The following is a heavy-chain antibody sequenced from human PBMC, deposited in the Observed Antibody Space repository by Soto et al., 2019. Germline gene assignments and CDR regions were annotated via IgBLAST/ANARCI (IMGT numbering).Heavy chain of an antibody. CDR2: ISYDGSNK. D-gene: IGHD3-3*01. V-gene: IGHV3-30*18. J-gene: IGHJ4*02. CDR1: GFTFSSYG. CDR3: AKDGYYDFWSGYSPNKSVFDY. Sequence: GGSLRLSCAASGFTFSSYGMHWVRQAPGKGLEWVAVISYDGSNKYYADSVKGRFTISRDNSKNTLYLQMNSLRAEDTAVYYCAKDGYYDFWSGYSPNKSVFDYWGQGTLVTVSS.